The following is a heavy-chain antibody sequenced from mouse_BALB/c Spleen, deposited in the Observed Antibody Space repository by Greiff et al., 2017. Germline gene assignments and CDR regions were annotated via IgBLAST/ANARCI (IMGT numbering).Heavy chain of an antibody. J-gene: IGHJ4*01. Sequence: QVQLQQSGPGLVQPSQSLSITCTVSGFSLTSYGVHWVRQSPGKGLEWLGVIWSGGSTDYNAAFISRLSISKDNSKSQVFFKMNSLQANDTAIYYCATNYYGRGMDYWGQGTSVTVSS. CDR1: GFSLTSYG. V-gene: IGHV2-2*02. D-gene: IGHD1-1*01. CDR3: ATNYYGRGMDY. CDR2: IWSGGST.